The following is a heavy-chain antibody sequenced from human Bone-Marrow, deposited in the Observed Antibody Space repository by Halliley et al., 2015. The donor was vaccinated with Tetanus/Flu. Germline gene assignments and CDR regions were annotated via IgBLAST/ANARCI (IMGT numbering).Heavy chain of an antibody. V-gene: IGHV4-34*13. J-gene: IGHJ6*02. CDR3: ARRTPTVRYYYYGMDV. D-gene: IGHD3-10*01. Sequence: EINQSGTTNPNPPLKGRVTISVNPPKNQFPLKRSSVTAADTAVYYCARRTPTVRYYYYGMDVWGQGTTVTVSS. CDR2: INQSGTT.